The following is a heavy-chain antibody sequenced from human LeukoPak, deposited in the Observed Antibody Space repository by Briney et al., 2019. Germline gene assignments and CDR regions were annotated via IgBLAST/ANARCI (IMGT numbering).Heavy chain of an antibody. J-gene: IGHJ4*02. CDR1: GFSFSNYA. CDR2: ISGSGDST. CDR3: VRGRYCSSTSCYIDY. D-gene: IGHD2-2*02. V-gene: IGHV3-23*01. Sequence: GGSLRLSWAASGFSFSNYAMGWVRQAPAKGLEWVSSISGSGDSTYYADSVKGRFTISRDNSKNTLYLQMNSLRAEDTAVYYCVRGRYCSSTSCYIDYWGQGTLVTVSS.